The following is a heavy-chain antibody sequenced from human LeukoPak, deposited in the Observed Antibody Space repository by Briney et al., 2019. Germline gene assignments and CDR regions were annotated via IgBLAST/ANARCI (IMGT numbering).Heavy chain of an antibody. CDR2: ISGSGDST. CDR3: AKPPSIASRANY. D-gene: IGHD6-6*01. Sequence: GSLRLSCAASGFTFSSYAMSWVRQAPGKGLEWVSSISGSGDSTYYADSVKGRFTISRDNSKKTVSLQMNNLRAEDTAVYYCAKPPSIASRANYWGQGTLVTVSS. CDR1: GFTFSSYA. V-gene: IGHV3-23*01. J-gene: IGHJ4*02.